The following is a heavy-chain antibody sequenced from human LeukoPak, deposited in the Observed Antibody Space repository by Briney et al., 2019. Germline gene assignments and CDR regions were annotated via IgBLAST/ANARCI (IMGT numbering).Heavy chain of an antibody. Sequence: GASLRLSCAASGFTFSSFWMHWVRQAPGKGLVCVSRINSDGSITTYADSVKGRFTISRDNATNTVYLQLSSLRAEDTAVYYCTRAVVVTASDSWGQGTLVTVSS. CDR1: GFTFSSFW. J-gene: IGHJ4*02. CDR2: INSDGSIT. D-gene: IGHD2-21*02. CDR3: TRAVVVTASDS. V-gene: IGHV3-74*01.